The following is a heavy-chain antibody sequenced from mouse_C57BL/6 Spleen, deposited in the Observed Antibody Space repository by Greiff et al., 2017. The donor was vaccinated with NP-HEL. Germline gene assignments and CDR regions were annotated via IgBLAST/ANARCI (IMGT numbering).Heavy chain of an antibody. J-gene: IGHJ3*01. Sequence: QVQLQQPGAELVRPGTSVKLSCKASGYTFTSYWMHWVKQRPGQGLEWIGVIDPSDSYTNYNQKFKGKATLTVDTSSSTAYMQLSSLTSEDSAVYYCARTADLGRFAYWGQGTLVTVSA. D-gene: IGHD4-1*01. CDR3: ARTADLGRFAY. V-gene: IGHV1-59*01. CDR2: IDPSDSYT. CDR1: GYTFTSYW.